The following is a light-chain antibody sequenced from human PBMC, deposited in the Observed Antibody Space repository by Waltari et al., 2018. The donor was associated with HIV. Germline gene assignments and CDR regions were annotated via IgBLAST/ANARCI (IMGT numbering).Light chain of an antibody. CDR2: GAS. V-gene: IGKV3-20*01. J-gene: IGKJ1*01. Sequence: DMVLTHSPGTLSLSPGERATISCRASQSVTSNYLAWYQQKPGRSPRLLISGASNRASGIPDRFSGSGAGTDFTLTISRLEPEDFAVYYCQQYGTSQWTFGRGTKVEI. CDR3: QQYGTSQWT. CDR1: QSVTSNY.